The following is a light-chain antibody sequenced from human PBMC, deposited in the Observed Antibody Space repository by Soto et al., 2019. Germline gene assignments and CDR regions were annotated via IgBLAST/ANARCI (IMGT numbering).Light chain of an antibody. J-gene: IGLJ2*01. Sequence: QSALTQPRSVSGSPGQSVTISCTGTSSDVGGNKYVSWYRQHPDKAPKFVIYDVSKRPSGVPDRFSGSKSGNTASLTISWLQPEDEADYYCCSYAGSYAVFGGGTKLTVL. V-gene: IGLV2-11*01. CDR3: CSYAGSYAV. CDR2: DVS. CDR1: SSDVGGNKY.